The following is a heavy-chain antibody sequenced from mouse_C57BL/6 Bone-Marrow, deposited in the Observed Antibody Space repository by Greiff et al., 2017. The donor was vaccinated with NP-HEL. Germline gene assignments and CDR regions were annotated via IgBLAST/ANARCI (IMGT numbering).Heavy chain of an antibody. CDR2: ISNGGGST. V-gene: IGHV5-12*01. CDR1: GFTFSDYY. D-gene: IGHD1-1*01. J-gene: IGHJ2*01. CDR3: ARLVAPYYFDY. Sequence: EVQRVESGGGLVQPGGSLKLSCAASGFTFSDYYMYWVRQTPEKRLEWVAYISNGGGSTYYPDTVKGRFTISRDNAKNTLYLQMSRLKSEDTAMYYCARLVAPYYFDYWGQGTTLTVSS.